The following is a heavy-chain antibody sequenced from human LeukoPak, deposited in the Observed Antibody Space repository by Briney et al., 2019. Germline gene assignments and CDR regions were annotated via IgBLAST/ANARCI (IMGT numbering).Heavy chain of an antibody. V-gene: IGHV3-30*04. CDR2: ISYDGSNK. Sequence: PGGSLRLSCAASGFTFSSYAMRWVRQAPGKGLEWVAVISYDGSNKYYADSVKGRFTISRDNSKNTLYLQMNSLRAEDTAVYYCARDGVATRGSGLDYWGQGTLVTVSS. CDR1: GFTFSSYA. CDR3: ARDGVATRGSGLDY. J-gene: IGHJ4*02. D-gene: IGHD5-12*01.